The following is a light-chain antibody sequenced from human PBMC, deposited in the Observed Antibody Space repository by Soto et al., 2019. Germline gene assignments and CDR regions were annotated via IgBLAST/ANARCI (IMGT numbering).Light chain of an antibody. V-gene: IGKV1-39*01. J-gene: IGKJ4*01. CDR3: QQSYSTPLT. Sequence: DIQMTQSPSSLSASVGDRVTITCRASQSIGSYLIWYQQKPGTAPNLLIYTTSTLQSGVPSRFSGSGSGTDFTLTISSLQPEDFATYYCQQSYSTPLTFGGGTKVEF. CDR2: TTS. CDR1: QSIGSY.